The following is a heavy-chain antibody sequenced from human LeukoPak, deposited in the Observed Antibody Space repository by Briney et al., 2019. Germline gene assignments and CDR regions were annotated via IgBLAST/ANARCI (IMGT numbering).Heavy chain of an antibody. Sequence: GGSLRLSCAASGFIFSDHYMDWVRQAPGKGLEWVGRIRNRANSFTTEYAASVKGRFGISRDDSKNSLYLQMNSLKIEDTAVYYCTRGGAISPYFYGMDVWGQGTTVTVSS. CDR2: IRNRANSFTT. CDR1: GFIFSDHY. J-gene: IGHJ6*02. D-gene: IGHD2-21*01. CDR3: TRGGAISPYFYGMDV. V-gene: IGHV3-72*01.